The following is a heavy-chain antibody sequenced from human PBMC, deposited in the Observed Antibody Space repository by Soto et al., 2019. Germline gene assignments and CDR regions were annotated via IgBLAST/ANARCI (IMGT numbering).Heavy chain of an antibody. D-gene: IGHD6-19*01. CDR3: ARDKEKGSGWYFYYYYYMDV. Sequence: GSLRLSCAASGFTFSDYYMSWIRQAPGKGLEWVSYISSSGSTIYYADSVKGRFTISRDNAKNSLYLQMNSLRAEDTAVYYCARDKEKGSGWYFYYYYYMDVWGKGTKVTVSS. V-gene: IGHV3-11*01. CDR2: ISSSGSTI. CDR1: GFTFSDYY. J-gene: IGHJ6*03.